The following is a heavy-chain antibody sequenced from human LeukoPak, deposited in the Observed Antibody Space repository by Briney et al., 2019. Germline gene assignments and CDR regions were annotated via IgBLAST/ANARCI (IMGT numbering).Heavy chain of an antibody. D-gene: IGHD6-13*01. CDR3: ARYSSSWFGTPKEFDY. Sequence: ASVKVSCEASGYTFTSYGISWVRQAPGQGLEWMGWISAYNGNTNYAQKLQGRVTMTTDTSTSTAYMELRSLRSDDTAVYYCARYSSSWFGTPKEFDYWAREPWSPSPQ. CDR1: GYTFTSYG. CDR2: ISAYNGNT. J-gene: IGHJ4*02. V-gene: IGHV1-18*01.